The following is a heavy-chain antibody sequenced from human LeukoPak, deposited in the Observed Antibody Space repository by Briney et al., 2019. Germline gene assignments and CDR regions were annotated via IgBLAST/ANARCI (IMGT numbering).Heavy chain of an antibody. V-gene: IGHV3-30*04. CDR3: ATGPYCRGGTCYLPFDY. J-gene: IGHJ4*02. CDR2: IQYDGNNK. D-gene: IGHD2-15*01. Sequence: GGSLRLSCAASGFTFSSYAMHWVRQAPGKGLEWGAVIQYDGNNKYYADSVKGRFTISRDNSKNTLYLQMNSLRAEDTAVYYCATGPYCRGGTCYLPFDYWGQGTLVTVSS. CDR1: GFTFSSYA.